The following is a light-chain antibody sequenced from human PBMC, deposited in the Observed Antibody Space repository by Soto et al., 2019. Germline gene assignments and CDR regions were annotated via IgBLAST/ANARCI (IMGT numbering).Light chain of an antibody. V-gene: IGLV2-8*01. J-gene: IGLJ2*01. CDR3: SSYAGNAIVV. CDR1: SSDVGAYNY. CDR2: EVS. Sequence: QSVLTQPPSASGSPGQSVTISCTGTSSDVGAYNYVSWYQQHPGKAPKLMIHEVSKRPSGVPDRFSGSKSGNTASLTVSGLQAEDEADYYCSSYAGNAIVVFGGGTKLTVL.